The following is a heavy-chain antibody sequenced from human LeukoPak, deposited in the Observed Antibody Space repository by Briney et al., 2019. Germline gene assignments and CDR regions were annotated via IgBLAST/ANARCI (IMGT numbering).Heavy chain of an antibody. CDR3: ARDPWSGWSYDY. CDR2: IYTSGST. CDR1: GGSISSGSYY. J-gene: IGHJ4*02. V-gene: IGHV4-61*02. D-gene: IGHD6-19*01. Sequence: PSETLSLTCTVSGGSISSGSYYWNWIRQPAGKGLEWIGRIYTSGSTNYNPSLKSRVTVSVDTSKNQFSLKLSSVTAADTAVYYCARDPWSGWSYDYWGQGTLVTVSS.